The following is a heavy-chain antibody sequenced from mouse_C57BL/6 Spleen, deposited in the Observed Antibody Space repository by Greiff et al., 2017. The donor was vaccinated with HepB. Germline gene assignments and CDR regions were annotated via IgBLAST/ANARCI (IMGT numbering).Heavy chain of an antibody. Sequence: VQLKQSGAELMKPGASVKLSCKATGYTFTGYWIEWVKQRPGHGLEWIGEILPGSGSTNYNEKFKGKATFTADTASNTAYMQLSSLTTEDSAIYYCAREGSYYYGSRGYFDVWGTGTTVTVSS. CDR2: ILPGSGST. J-gene: IGHJ1*03. D-gene: IGHD1-1*01. CDR3: AREGSYYYGSRGYFDV. CDR1: GYTFTGYW. V-gene: IGHV1-9*01.